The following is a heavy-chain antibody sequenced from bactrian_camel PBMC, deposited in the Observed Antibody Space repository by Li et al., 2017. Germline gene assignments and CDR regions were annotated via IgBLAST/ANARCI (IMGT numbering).Heavy chain of an antibody. CDR3: AARKVARGSHFSLGRAPALRRDEYNF. J-gene: IGHJ4*01. CDR2: IKSGRGEI. D-gene: IGHD2*01. CDR1: GFEIYNTE. V-gene: IGHV3S60*01. Sequence: QVQLVESGGGSVQAGGSLRLSCTVSGFEIYNTEMGWYRQVPGKECELVSIKSGRGEIRYSDSVKGRFTISQDNSKNTLFLQMNVLRPEDTAMYYCAARKVARGSHFSLGRAPALRRDEYNFWGQGTQVTVS.